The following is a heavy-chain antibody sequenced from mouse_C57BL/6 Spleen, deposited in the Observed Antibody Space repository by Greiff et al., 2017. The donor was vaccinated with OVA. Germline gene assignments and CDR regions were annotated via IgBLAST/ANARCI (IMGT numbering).Heavy chain of an antibody. Sequence: QVQLQQPGAELVRPGTSVKLSCKASGYTFTSYWMHWVKQRPGQGLEWIGVIDPSDSYTNYNQKFKGKATLTVDTSSSTAYMQLSSLTSEDSAVYDCARGIYDYDCSTWFAYWGQGTLVTVSA. V-gene: IGHV1-59*01. CDR3: ARGIYDYDCSTWFAY. D-gene: IGHD2-4*01. CDR1: GYTFTSYW. CDR2: IDPSDSYT. J-gene: IGHJ3*01.